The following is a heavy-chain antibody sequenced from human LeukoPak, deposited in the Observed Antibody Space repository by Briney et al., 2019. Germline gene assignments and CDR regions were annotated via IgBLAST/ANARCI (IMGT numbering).Heavy chain of an antibody. V-gene: IGHV3-7*04. CDR1: GFTFNTYW. CDR2: IKQDGSET. D-gene: IGHD2-15*01. J-gene: IGHJ3*01. Sequence: GGSLRLSCAASGFTFNTYWMTWVRQAPGKRLEWVTNIKQDGSETYYVDSVRGRFTISRDNAKNSLYLQMNSLRAEDTAVYYCARVGYCSGGSCFNDAFDLWGQGTRVTVSS. CDR3: ARVGYCSGGSCFNDAFDL.